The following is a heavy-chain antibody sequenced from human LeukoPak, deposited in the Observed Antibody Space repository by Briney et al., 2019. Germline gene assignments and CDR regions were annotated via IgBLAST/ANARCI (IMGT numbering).Heavy chain of an antibody. V-gene: IGHV3-7*01. J-gene: IGHJ4*02. CDR2: IDQDGRGK. CDR3: ARDHDGKDY. Sequence: GGSLRLSCAASGFAFSDYEMNWVRQVPGKGLEWVANIDQDGRGKYHADSVTGRFTISRDNAKNSLCLQMNSLRADDTAVYYCARDHDGKDYWGQGTLVTVSS. CDR1: GFAFSDYE.